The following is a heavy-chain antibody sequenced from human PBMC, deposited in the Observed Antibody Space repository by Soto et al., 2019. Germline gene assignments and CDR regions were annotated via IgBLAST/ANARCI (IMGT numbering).Heavy chain of an antibody. J-gene: IGHJ4*02. CDR1: GLTFSSYA. D-gene: IGHD1-26*01. CDR3: AKAVGSRAQLFDY. Sequence: GGSLRLSCAASGLTFSSYAMIWVRQAPGKGLEWVSAISGSGGSTYYADSVKGRFTISRDNSKNTLYLQMNSLRAEDTAVYYCAKAVGSRAQLFDYWGQGTLVTVSS. CDR2: ISGSGGST. V-gene: IGHV3-23*01.